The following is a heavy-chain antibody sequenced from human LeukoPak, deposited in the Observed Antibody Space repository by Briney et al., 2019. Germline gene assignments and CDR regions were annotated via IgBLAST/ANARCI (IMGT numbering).Heavy chain of an antibody. CDR2: IWYDGSKQ. D-gene: IGHD2-15*01. J-gene: IGHJ2*01. V-gene: IGHV3-33*01. CDR3: AREVARLDWYFDP. CDR1: GFTFSSYA. Sequence: GGSLRLSCEASGFTFSSYAMHWGRQAPGKGLEWVTAIWYDGSKQYYADSVRGRFTISRDNAKNTVFLQMNSLRAEDTAVYYCAREVARLDWYFDPWGRGTLVTVSS.